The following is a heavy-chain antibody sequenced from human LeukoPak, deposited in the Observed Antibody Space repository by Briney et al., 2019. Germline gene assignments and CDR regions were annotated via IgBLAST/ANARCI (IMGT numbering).Heavy chain of an antibody. CDR3: ATAVYSGYDLDFDY. J-gene: IGHJ4*02. Sequence: ASVKVSCKASGYTFTGYYMHWVRQAPGQGLEWMGWVNPNSGGTNYAQNFQGRVTMTRDTSISTAYMELSRLRSDDTAVYYCATAVYSGYDLDFDYWGRGTLVNVSS. CDR2: VNPNSGGT. D-gene: IGHD5-12*01. V-gene: IGHV1-2*02. CDR1: GYTFTGYY.